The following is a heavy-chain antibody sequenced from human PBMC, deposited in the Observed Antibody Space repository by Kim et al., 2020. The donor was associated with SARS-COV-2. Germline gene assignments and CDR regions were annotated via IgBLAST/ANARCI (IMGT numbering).Heavy chain of an antibody. V-gene: IGHV4-59*01. D-gene: IGHD1-26*01. Sequence: SETLSLTCTVSGGSISSYYWSWIRQPPGKGLEWIGYIYYSGSTNYNPSLKSRVTISVDTSKNQFSLKLSSVTAADTAVYYCARMVGRVGATGYYYGMDVWGQGNTVTVSS. CDR2: IYYSGST. CDR3: ARMVGRVGATGYYYGMDV. J-gene: IGHJ6*02. CDR1: GGSISSYY.